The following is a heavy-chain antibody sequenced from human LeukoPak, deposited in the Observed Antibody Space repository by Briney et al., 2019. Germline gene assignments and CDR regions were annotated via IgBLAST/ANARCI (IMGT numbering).Heavy chain of an antibody. CDR3: ASRKTGVNSYGN. Sequence: GGSLRLSCAASGFTFSGYSLNWVRQAPGKGLEWVSSISSSSTYIYYADSVKGRFTISRDNTKKSLYLQTNSLRAEDTAVYYCASRKTGVNSYGNWGRGTLVAVSS. CDR1: GFTFSGYS. CDR2: ISSSSTYI. J-gene: IGHJ4*02. D-gene: IGHD5-18*01. V-gene: IGHV3-21*01.